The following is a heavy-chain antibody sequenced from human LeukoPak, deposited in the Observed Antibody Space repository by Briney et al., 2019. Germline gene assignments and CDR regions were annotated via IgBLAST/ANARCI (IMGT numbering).Heavy chain of an antibody. J-gene: IGHJ4*02. CDR2: IFPSGGEI. Sequence: GGSLRLSCAASGFTFSTFAMIWVRQPPGKGLEWVSSIFPSGGEIHYADSVRARFNISRDNSKSTLSLQMNSLRAEDTAIYYCATYRQVLLPFESWGQGTLVTVSS. CDR3: ATYRQVLLPFES. CDR1: GFTFSTFA. D-gene: IGHD2-8*02. V-gene: IGHV3-23*01.